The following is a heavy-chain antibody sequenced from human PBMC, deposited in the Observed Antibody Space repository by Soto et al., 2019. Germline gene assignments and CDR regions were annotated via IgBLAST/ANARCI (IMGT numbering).Heavy chain of an antibody. CDR3: ARAGGRIGYYGSGSPNWFDP. D-gene: IGHD3-10*01. Sequence: EVQLVETGGGLIQPGGSLRLSCAASGFTVSSNYMRWVRQAPGKGLEWVAVIYSGGSTYYSDSVKRRFTTSRDNSNNKLYLQMNRLRAEDTAVYYCARAGGRIGYYGSGSPNWFDPWGQGTLVNVSS. J-gene: IGHJ5*02. CDR1: GFTVSSNY. CDR2: IYSGGST. V-gene: IGHV3-53*02.